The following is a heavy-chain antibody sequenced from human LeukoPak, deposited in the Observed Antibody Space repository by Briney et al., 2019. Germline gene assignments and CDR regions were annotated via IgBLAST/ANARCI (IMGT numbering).Heavy chain of an antibody. J-gene: IGHJ6*03. CDR1: GFTFTSHD. Sequence: ASVKVSCKASGFTFTSHDINRVRQATGQGLEWMGWMDPNSGNTGYAQKFKGRVTMTRNTSISTAYMELSSLRSEDTAVYYCARASRPGYDFWSGYSYYYYMDVWGKGTTVTVFS. D-gene: IGHD3-3*01. V-gene: IGHV1-8*01. CDR2: MDPNSGNT. CDR3: ARASRPGYDFWSGYSYYYYMDV.